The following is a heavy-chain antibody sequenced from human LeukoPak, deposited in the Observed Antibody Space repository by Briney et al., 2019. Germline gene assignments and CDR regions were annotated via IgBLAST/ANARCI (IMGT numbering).Heavy chain of an antibody. CDR1: GGSISSYY. Sequence: SETLSLTCTVSGGSISSYYWSWIRQPPGKGLEWIGYIYYSGSTSYNPSLKSRVTISVDTSKNQFSLKLSSVTAADTAVYYCAREGGNGYYGMDVWGQGTTVTVSS. CDR3: AREGGNGYYGMDV. CDR2: IYYSGST. D-gene: IGHD4-23*01. J-gene: IGHJ6*02. V-gene: IGHV4-59*01.